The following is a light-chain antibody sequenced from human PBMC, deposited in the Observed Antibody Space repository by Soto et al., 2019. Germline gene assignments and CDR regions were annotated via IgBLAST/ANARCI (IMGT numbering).Light chain of an antibody. J-gene: IGKJ4*01. V-gene: IGKV3-20*01. CDR3: KQYGTSPPT. CDR1: QSVYRSY. CDR2: GAS. Sequence: EIVLTQSPGTLSLSPGERATLSCRASQSVYRSYLAWYQQKPGQAPRLLMYGASSRATGIPDRFSGSGSGTDFTLTISRLEPEDFGVYSCKQYGTSPPTFGGGTKVEIK.